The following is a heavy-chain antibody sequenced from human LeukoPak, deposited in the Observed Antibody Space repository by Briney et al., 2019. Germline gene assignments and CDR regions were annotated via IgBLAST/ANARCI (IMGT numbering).Heavy chain of an antibody. CDR3: ARGDIAAKTPFDY. D-gene: IGHD6-13*01. CDR1: GGSISSYY. V-gene: IGHV4-59*01. J-gene: IGHJ4*02. Sequence: SETLSLTCTVSGGSISSYYWIWIRQPPGKGLEWIGDIYYSGSTNYNPSLTSRGTISVDTSKNQFSLKLSSVTAADTAVYYCARGDIAAKTPFDYWGQGTLVTVSS. CDR2: IYYSGST.